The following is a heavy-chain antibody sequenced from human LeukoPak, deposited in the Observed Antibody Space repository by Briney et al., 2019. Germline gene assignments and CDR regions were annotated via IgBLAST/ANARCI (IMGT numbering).Heavy chain of an antibody. D-gene: IGHD1-26*01. CDR1: GGSISSYY. Sequence: PSETLSLTCTVSGGSISSYYWGWIRQPPGKGLEWIGSIYHSGSTYYNPSLKSRVSISVDTSKNQFSLKLSSVTAADTAVYYCARGYGPMVGAYPYFDYWGQGTLVTVSS. J-gene: IGHJ4*02. CDR3: ARGYGPMVGAYPYFDY. V-gene: IGHV4-38-2*02. CDR2: IYHSGST.